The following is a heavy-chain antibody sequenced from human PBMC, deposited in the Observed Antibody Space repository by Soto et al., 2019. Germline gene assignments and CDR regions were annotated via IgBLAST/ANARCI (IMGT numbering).Heavy chain of an antibody. CDR2: ISGSGGST. Sequence: PGGSLRLSCAASGFTFSSYAMSWVRQAPGKGLEWVSAISGSGGSTYYADSVKGRFTISRDNSKNTLYLQMNSLRAEDTAVYYCAKNPLHYGSGIEPLLGFDYWGQGTLVTVSS. CDR3: AKNPLHYGSGIEPLLGFDY. J-gene: IGHJ4*02. V-gene: IGHV3-23*01. D-gene: IGHD3-10*01. CDR1: GFTFSSYA.